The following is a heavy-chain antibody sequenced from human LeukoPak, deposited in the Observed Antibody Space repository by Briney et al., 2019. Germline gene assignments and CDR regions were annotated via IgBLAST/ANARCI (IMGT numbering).Heavy chain of an antibody. V-gene: IGHV4-34*01. CDR2: INHGGST. Sequence: PSETLSLTCAVYGGSFSGYYWSWIRQPPGKGLEWIGEINHGGSTNYNPSLKSRVTISVDTSKNQFSLKLSSVTAADTAVYYCARCKGECYLDYWGQGTLVTVSS. CDR3: ARCKGECYLDY. CDR1: GGSFSGYY. J-gene: IGHJ4*02. D-gene: IGHD3-10*01.